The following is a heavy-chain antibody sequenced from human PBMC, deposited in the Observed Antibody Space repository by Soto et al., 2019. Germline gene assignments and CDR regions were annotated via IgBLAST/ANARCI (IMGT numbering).Heavy chain of an antibody. CDR2: ISSNSKTI. CDR1: GFTFSSYA. J-gene: IGHJ4*02. V-gene: IGHV3-48*02. Sequence: PGGSLRLSCSASGFTFSSYAMHWVRQAPGKGLEWFSYISSNSKTIKYADSVKGRFTISRDNAKNSLYLQMNSLRDEDTAVHYCARSVEGHFDYWGQGTVVTVSS. D-gene: IGHD6-19*01. CDR3: ARSVEGHFDY.